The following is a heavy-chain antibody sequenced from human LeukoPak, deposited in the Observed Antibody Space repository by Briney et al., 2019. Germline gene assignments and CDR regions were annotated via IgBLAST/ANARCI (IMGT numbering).Heavy chain of an antibody. D-gene: IGHD1-26*01. CDR2: ISSSSSYI. CDR3: ARGPLGAPGVDFDY. Sequence: PGGSLRLSCAASGFTFSSYSMNWVRQAPGKGLEWVSSISSSSSYIYYADSVKGRFTISRDNAKHSLYLQMNSLRAEDTAVYYCARGPLGAPGVDFDYWGQGTLVTVSS. J-gene: IGHJ4*02. V-gene: IGHV3-21*01. CDR1: GFTFSSYS.